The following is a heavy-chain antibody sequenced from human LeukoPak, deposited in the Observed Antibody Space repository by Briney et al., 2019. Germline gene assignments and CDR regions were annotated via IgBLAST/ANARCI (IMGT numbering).Heavy chain of an antibody. CDR3: AKDLGPHDILTGCDY. Sequence: PGGSLRLSCAASGFTFSSYGMHWVRQAPGKGLEWVAVISYDGSNKYYADSVKGRFTISRDNSKNTLYLQMNSLRAEDTAVYYCAKDLGPHDILTGCDYWGQGTLVTVSS. D-gene: IGHD3-9*01. V-gene: IGHV3-30*18. J-gene: IGHJ4*02. CDR1: GFTFSSYG. CDR2: ISYDGSNK.